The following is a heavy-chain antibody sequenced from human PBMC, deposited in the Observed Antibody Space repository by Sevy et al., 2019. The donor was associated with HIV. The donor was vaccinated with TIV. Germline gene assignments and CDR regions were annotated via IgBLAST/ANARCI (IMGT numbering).Heavy chain of an antibody. D-gene: IGHD2-15*01. CDR1: GGSFSGYY. CDR3: ARGEMGEYCSGGSCYAGPTGRYFDY. J-gene: IGHJ4*02. Sequence: SETLSLTCAVYGGSFSGYYWSWIRQPPGKGLEWIGEINHSGSTNYNPPLKSRVTISVDTSKNQFSLKLSSVTAADTAVYYCARGEMGEYCSGGSCYAGPTGRYFDYWGQGTLVTVSS. V-gene: IGHV4-34*01. CDR2: INHSGST.